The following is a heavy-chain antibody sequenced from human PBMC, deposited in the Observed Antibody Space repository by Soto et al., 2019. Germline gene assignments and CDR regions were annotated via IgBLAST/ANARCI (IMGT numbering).Heavy chain of an antibody. CDR1: GYSFTIYW. Sequence: PGESLKISCKGSGYSFTIYWISWVRQMPGKGLEWMGRIDPSDSYTNYSPSFQGHVTISADKSISTAYLQWSSLKASDTAMYYCARSIHSSSFGYYYYYGMDVWGQGTTVTVSS. CDR3: ARSIHSSSFGYYYYYGMDV. D-gene: IGHD6-6*01. J-gene: IGHJ6*02. V-gene: IGHV5-10-1*01. CDR2: IDPSDSYT.